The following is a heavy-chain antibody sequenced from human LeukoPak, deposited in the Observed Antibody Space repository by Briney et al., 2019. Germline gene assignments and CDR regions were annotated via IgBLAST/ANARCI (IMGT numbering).Heavy chain of an antibody. CDR1: GFTFSSYN. Sequence: GGSLRLSCAASGFTFSSYNMNWVRQAPGKGLEWVSSITSSTSYMYYADSVKGRFTISRDNAKNSLYLQMNSLRAEDTAVYYCARASKILTGYFDYWGQGTLVTVSS. D-gene: IGHD3-9*01. CDR2: ITSSTSYM. CDR3: ARASKILTGYFDY. J-gene: IGHJ4*01. V-gene: IGHV3-21*01.